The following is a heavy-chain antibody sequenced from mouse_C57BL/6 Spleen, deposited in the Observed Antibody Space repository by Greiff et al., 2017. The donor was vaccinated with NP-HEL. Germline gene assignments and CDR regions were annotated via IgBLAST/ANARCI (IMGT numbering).Heavy chain of an antibody. CDR2: IYPRSGNT. D-gene: IGHD1-1*01. V-gene: IGHV1-81*01. CDR3: ARGITTVVAEFDY. CDR1: GYTFTSYG. J-gene: IGHJ2*01. Sequence: QVHVKQSGAELARPGASVKLSCKASGYTFTSYGISWVKQRTGQGLEWIGEIYPRSGNTYYNEKFKGKATLTADKSSSTAYMELRSLTSEDSAVYFCARGITTVVAEFDYWGQGTTLTVSS.